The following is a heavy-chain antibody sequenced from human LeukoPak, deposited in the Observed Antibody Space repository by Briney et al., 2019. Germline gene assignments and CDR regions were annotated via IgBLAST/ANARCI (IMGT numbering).Heavy chain of an antibody. CDR3: MGGEWFGTFDI. D-gene: IGHD3-3*01. V-gene: IGHV3-53*01. Sequence: GGSLRLSCAASGFTVSSNYMSWVRQAPGKGLEWVSGIYSGGSTYYADSVKGRFTISRDNSKNTLYLQMNSPRAEDTAVYYCMGGEWFGTFDIWGQGTMVTVSS. J-gene: IGHJ3*02. CDR1: GFTVSSNY. CDR2: IYSGGST.